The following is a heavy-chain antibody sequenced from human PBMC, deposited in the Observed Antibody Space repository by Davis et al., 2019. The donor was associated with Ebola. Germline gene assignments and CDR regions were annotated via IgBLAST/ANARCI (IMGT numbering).Heavy chain of an antibody. Sequence: AASVKVSCKASGGTFSSYAISWVRQAPGQGLEWMGGIIPIFGTANYAQKFQGRVTTTADESTSTAYMELSSLRSEDTAVYYCARGVVIAVAGTGYAFDIWGQGTMVTVSS. CDR1: GGTFSSYA. CDR3: ARGVVIAVAGTGYAFDI. V-gene: IGHV1-69*13. D-gene: IGHD6-19*01. J-gene: IGHJ3*02. CDR2: IIPIFGTA.